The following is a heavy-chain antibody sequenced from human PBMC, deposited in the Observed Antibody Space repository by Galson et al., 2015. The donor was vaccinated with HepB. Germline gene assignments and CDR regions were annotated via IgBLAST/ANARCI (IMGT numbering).Heavy chain of an antibody. V-gene: IGHV1-2*02. CDR2: INPNSGGT. CDR3: GRAGGGMATIRW. D-gene: IGHD5-24*01. J-gene: IGHJ4*02. CDR1: GGTFSSYT. Sequence: SVKVSCKASGGTFSSYTISWVRQASGQGLEWMGWINPNSGGTNYAQKFQGRVTMTRDTSISTAYMELSRLRSEDTAVYYCGRAGGGMATIRWWGQGTLVTVSS.